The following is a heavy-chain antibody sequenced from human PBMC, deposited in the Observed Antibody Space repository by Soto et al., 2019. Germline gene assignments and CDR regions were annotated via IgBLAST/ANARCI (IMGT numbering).Heavy chain of an antibody. CDR2: IYYNGST. V-gene: IGHV4-39*01. Sequence: QLQLQESGPGLVKPSETLSLTCTVSGGSISSSSYYWGWIRQPPGKGLEWIGSIYYNGSTYYNPSLKSRVTISVDTSKNQFSLKLSSVTAADTAVYYCAVGATLYPGSYYYGMDVWGQGTTVTVSS. J-gene: IGHJ6*02. D-gene: IGHD1-26*01. CDR3: AVGATLYPGSYYYGMDV. CDR1: GGSISSSSYY.